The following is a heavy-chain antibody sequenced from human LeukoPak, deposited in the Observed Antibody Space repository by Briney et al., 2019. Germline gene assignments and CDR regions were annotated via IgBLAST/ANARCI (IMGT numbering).Heavy chain of an antibody. Sequence: ASVKVSCKASGYTFTGYYMHWVRQAPGQGLEWMGGIIPIFGTANYAQKFQGRVTITADESTSTAYMELSSLRSEDTAVYYCASSRGTPKGSYFDYWGQGTLVTVSS. J-gene: IGHJ4*02. CDR1: GYTFTGYY. V-gene: IGHV1-69*13. CDR2: IIPIFGTA. D-gene: IGHD1-26*01. CDR3: ASSRGTPKGSYFDY.